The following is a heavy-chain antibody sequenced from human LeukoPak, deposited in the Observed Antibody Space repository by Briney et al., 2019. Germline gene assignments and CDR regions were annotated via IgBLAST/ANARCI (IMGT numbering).Heavy chain of an antibody. D-gene: IGHD6-19*01. CDR1: GDSISSKNGA. V-gene: IGHV6-1*01. CDR2: TYYRSKWYD. Sequence: SQTLSLTCAISGDSISSKNGAWNWIRQSPSRGLEWLGRTYYRSKWYDEYADSVKGRITISPDTSKNQFSLHVYSVTPEDTAVYYCARDLGTSGWYTFDFWGQGTLVTVSS. J-gene: IGHJ5*01. CDR3: ARDLGTSGWYTFDF.